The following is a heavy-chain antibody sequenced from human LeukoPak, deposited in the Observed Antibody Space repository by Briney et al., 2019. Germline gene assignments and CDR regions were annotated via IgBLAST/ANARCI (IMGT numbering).Heavy chain of an antibody. CDR2: INPNSGGT. V-gene: IGHV1-2*02. J-gene: IGHJ4*02. Sequence: GASVKVSCKASGYTFTSYGISWVRQAPGQGLEWMGWINPNSGGTNYAQKFQGRVTMTRDTSISTAYMELSRLRSDDTAVYYCAREAAGYSGYKRYDYWGQGTLVTVSS. CDR3: AREAAGYSGYKRYDY. D-gene: IGHD5-12*01. CDR1: GYTFTSYG.